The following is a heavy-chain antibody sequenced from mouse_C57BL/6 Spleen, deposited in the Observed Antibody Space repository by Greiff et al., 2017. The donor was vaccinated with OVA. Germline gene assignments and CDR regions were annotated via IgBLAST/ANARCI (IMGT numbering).Heavy chain of an antibody. CDR1: GYTFTDYE. V-gene: IGHV1-15*01. Sequence: QVQLKESGAELVRPGASVTLSCKASGYTFTDYEMHWVKQTPVHGLDWIGAIDPETGGTAYNQKFKGKAILTADKSSSTAYMELRSLTSEDSAVYYCTREGYYGSSLLWFAYWGQGTLVTGSA. D-gene: IGHD1-1*01. CDR2: IDPETGGT. CDR3: TREGYYGSSLLWFAY. J-gene: IGHJ3*01.